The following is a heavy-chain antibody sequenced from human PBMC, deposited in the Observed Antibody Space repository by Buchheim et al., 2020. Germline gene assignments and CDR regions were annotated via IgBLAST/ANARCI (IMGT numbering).Heavy chain of an antibody. Sequence: EVQLLESGGGLGQPGGSLRLSCAASGFTFSTYAMSWVRQAPGKGLEWVSSISGSGGTTFYSDSVEGRFTISSDNSKNTLCFQMNSLRAEDTAVYYCAKARGTGYYYLYFDSWGQGT. V-gene: IGHV3-23*01. J-gene: IGHJ4*02. CDR1: GFTFSTYA. CDR3: AKARGTGYYYLYFDS. D-gene: IGHD2/OR15-2a*01. CDR2: ISGSGGTT.